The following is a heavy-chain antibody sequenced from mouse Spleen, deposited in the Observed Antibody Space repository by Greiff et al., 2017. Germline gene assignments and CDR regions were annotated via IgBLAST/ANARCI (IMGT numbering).Heavy chain of an antibody. CDR3: ARESYDYDADAMDY. D-gene: IGHD2-4*01. CDR2: IHPNSGST. CDR1: GYTFTSYW. Sequence: QVQLKESGAELVKPGASVKLSCKASGYTFTSYWMHWVKQRPGQGLEWIGMIHPNSGSTNYNEKFKSKATLTVDKSSSTAYMQLSSLTSEDSAVYYCARESYDYDADAMDYWGQGTSVTVSS. V-gene: IGHV1-64*01. J-gene: IGHJ4*01.